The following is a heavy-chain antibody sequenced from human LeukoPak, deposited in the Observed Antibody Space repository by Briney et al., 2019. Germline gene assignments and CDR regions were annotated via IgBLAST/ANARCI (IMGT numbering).Heavy chain of an antibody. D-gene: IGHD3-10*01. CDR3: ARDVVRFGELSHFDY. CDR2: IYYSGST. V-gene: IGHV4-59*01. Sequence: SETLSLTCTVSGGSISSYYWSWIRQPPGKGLEWIGYIYYSGSTNYNPSLKSRVTISVDTSKNQFSLKLSSVTAADTAVYYCARDVVRFGELSHFDYWGQGTLVTVSS. J-gene: IGHJ4*02. CDR1: GGSISSYY.